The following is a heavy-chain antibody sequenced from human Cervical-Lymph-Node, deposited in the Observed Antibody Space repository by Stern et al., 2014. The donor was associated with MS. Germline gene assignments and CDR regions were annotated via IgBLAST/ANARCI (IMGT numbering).Heavy chain of an antibody. Sequence: QVQLMQSGAEVKKPGSSVKVSCKASGGSFSNYGISWVRQAPGQGLEWMGRIIPIIGTANYAQKLQDRVTITADKSTGTAYMELSSLRSDDTAVYYCARERGPQAYCGDDCDDLWLDPWGQGTLVTVSS. V-gene: IGHV1-69*04. CDR3: ARERGPQAYCGDDCDDLWLDP. J-gene: IGHJ5*02. CDR1: GGSFSNYG. CDR2: IIPIIGTA. D-gene: IGHD2-21*02.